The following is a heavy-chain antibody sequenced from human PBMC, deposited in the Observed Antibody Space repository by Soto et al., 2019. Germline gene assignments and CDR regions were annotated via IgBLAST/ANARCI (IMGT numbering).Heavy chain of an antibody. CDR1: GGSISSGDYY. Sequence: PSETLSLTCTVSGGSISSGDYYWSWIRQPPGKGLEWIGYIYYSGTTKYNPSLKSRATISVDTTNNQFSLRLGPMTPADTAVYYCARDYWANEKRFESWGQGTLVTVSS. D-gene: IGHD2-8*02. CDR2: IYYSGTT. V-gene: IGHV4-61*08. CDR3: ARDYWANEKRFES. J-gene: IGHJ4*02.